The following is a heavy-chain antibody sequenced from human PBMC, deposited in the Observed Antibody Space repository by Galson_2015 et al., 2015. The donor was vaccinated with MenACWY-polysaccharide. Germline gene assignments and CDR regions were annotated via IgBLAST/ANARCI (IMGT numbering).Heavy chain of an antibody. V-gene: IGHV1-18*01. J-gene: IGHJ6*03. CDR2: ISAYNGNT. CDR3: AILGYCSSTSCTDYYYYYMDV. D-gene: IGHD2-2*01. Sequence: SVKVSCKASGYTFTSYGISWVRQAPGQGLERMGWISAYNGNTNYAQKLQGRVTMTTDTSTSTAYMELRSLRSEDTAVYYCAILGYCSSTSCTDYYYYYMDVWGKGTTVTVSS. CDR1: GYTFTSYG.